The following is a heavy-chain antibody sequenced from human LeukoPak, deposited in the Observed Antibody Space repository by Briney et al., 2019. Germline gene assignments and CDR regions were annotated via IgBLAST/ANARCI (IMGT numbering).Heavy chain of an antibody. Sequence: GGSLRLSCAASGFTFSSYAMSWVRQAPGKGLEWVSGIIDNGYITYYANSVRGRFTISRDNSKNALFLQMNSLRAEDTAVYYCAKLGGQEVHNYYVAVWGKGTTVAVSS. D-gene: IGHD3-16*01. CDR1: GFTFSSYA. J-gene: IGHJ6*03. CDR2: IIDNGYIT. V-gene: IGHV3-23*01. CDR3: AKLGGQEVHNYYVAV.